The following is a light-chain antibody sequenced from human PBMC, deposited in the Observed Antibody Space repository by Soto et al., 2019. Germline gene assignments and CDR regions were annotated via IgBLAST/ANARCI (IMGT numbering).Light chain of an antibody. Sequence: QSALTQPASVSGSPGQSITISCTGTSCYIGAYNFVSWYQQQPCKAPELMLYDVNIRPSGGSNRFSGTKSGYTASLTIAGLQAEDEADYYRTSWTTSTTRTFGGGTKVTVL. V-gene: IGLV2-14*03. CDR3: TSWTTSTTRT. CDR2: DVN. CDR1: SCYIGAYNF. J-gene: IGLJ2*01.